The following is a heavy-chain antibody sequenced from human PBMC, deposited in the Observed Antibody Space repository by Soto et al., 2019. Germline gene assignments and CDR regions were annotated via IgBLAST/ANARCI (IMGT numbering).Heavy chain of an antibody. CDR3: ARGGTIFGVVRNFVY. D-gene: IGHD3-3*01. CDR1: GGSISSYY. J-gene: IGHJ4*02. Sequence: SETLSLTCTVSGGSISSYYWSWIRQPPGKGLEWIGYIYYSGSTNYNPSLKSRVTISVDTSKNRCSLKLSSVTAADTAVYYCARGGTIFGVVRNFVYRGQGTLVTVSS. CDR2: IYYSGST. V-gene: IGHV4-59*01.